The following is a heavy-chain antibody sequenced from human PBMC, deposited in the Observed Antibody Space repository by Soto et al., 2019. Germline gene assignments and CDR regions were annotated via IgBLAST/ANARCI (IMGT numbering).Heavy chain of an antibody. D-gene: IGHD6-19*01. V-gene: IGHV3-33*01. CDR2: IWYDGSNK. CDR1: GFTFSNYG. CDR3: ARDLKDSSGWNAFDY. Sequence: QVQLVESGGGVVQPGRSLSLSCAASGFTFSNYGMYWVRQAPGKGLEWVAIIWYDGSNKYYADSVKGRFTISRDNSKNTLYLQINSLRAEDTAVYYCARDLKDSSGWNAFDYWGQGTLVTVSS. J-gene: IGHJ4*02.